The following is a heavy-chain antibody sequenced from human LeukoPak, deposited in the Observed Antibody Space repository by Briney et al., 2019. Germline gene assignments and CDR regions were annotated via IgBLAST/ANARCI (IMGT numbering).Heavy chain of an antibody. CDR2: ISSSSSTI. CDR1: GFTFSSYS. V-gene: IGHV3-48*01. J-gene: IGHJ4*02. D-gene: IGHD3-22*01. Sequence: PGGSLRLSCAASGFTFSSYSMNWVRQAPGKGLEWVSYISSSSSTIYYADSVKGRFTISRDNAKNSLYLQMNSLRAEDTAVYYCARDGIYYYDSSGYFPLDYWGQGTLVTVSS. CDR3: ARDGIYYYDSSGYFPLDY.